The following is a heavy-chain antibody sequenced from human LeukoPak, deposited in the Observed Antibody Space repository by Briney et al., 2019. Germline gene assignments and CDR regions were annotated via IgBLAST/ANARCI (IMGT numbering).Heavy chain of an antibody. CDR3: ARATAGFDY. J-gene: IGHJ4*02. CDR2: ISGSRSTK. CDR1: GFTFNTYS. Sequence: GGSLRLSCAASGFTFNTYSMNWVRQAPGKGLEWVSYISGSRSTKYYADSVKGRFSISRDNAKNSLYLQMNSLRAEDTAVYYCARATAGFDYWGQGTLVTVSS. V-gene: IGHV3-48*04.